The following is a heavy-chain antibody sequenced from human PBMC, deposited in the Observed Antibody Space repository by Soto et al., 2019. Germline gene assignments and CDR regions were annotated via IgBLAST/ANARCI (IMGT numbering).Heavy chain of an antibody. D-gene: IGHD4-17*01. J-gene: IGHJ4*02. CDR1: EYSISSNW. CDR3: AHAGDYDLLTFDH. Sequence: PGVSLKISSRGSEYSISSNWSGWVRQMPGKGLEWMGIIYPGDSDTKYSPSFQGRVTISADKSISTAFLQWSSLRASDSATYFCAHAGDYDLLTFDHWGPGTLVTVSS. CDR2: IYPGDSDT. V-gene: IGHV5-51*01.